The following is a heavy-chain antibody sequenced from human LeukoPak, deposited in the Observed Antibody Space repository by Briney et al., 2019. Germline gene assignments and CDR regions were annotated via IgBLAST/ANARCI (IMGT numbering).Heavy chain of an antibody. CDR3: ARDLGYDYVWGSYRFGY. J-gene: IGHJ4*02. V-gene: IGHV1-2*02. Sequence: ASVKVSCKASGYTFTSYYMHWVRQAPGQGLEWMGWINPNSGGTNYAQKFQGRVTMTRDTSISTAYMELSRLRSDDTAVYYCARDLGYDYVWGSYRFGYWGQGTLVTVSS. CDR2: INPNSGGT. D-gene: IGHD3-16*02. CDR1: GYTFTSYY.